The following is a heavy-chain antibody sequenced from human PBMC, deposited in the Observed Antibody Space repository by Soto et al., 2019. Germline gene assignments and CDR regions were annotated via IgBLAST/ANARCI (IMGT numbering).Heavy chain of an antibody. CDR1: GFDFSKAW. CDR2: LMSKTDGGTT. D-gene: IGHD2-2*01. Sequence: EVQLVESGGGLVKPGGSLRLSCAASGFDFSKAWMSWVSQAPGKGLEWVGRLMSKTDGGTTVYAAPVKGRFTISRDDSKNTLYLQMSSLNTEDTAVYYCAAGTGRTDLDYWGQGTLVTVSS. J-gene: IGHJ4*02. CDR3: AAGTGRTDLDY. V-gene: IGHV3-15*01.